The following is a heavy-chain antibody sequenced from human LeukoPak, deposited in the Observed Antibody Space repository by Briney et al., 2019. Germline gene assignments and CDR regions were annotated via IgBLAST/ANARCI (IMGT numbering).Heavy chain of an antibody. CDR1: GYTFTGYY. D-gene: IGHD3-9*01. Sequence: ASVKVSCKASGYTFTGYYMHWVRQAPGQGLEWMGWINPNSGGTNYAQKFQGRVTMTRDTSISTAYMELSRLRSDDTAVYYCARSKRAYYDILRGGMDVWGKGTTVTVSS. CDR2: INPNSGGT. CDR3: ARSKRAYYDILRGGMDV. J-gene: IGHJ6*04. V-gene: IGHV1-2*02.